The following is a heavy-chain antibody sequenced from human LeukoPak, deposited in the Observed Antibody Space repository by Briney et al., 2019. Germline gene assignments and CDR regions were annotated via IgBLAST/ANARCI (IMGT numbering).Heavy chain of an antibody. CDR3: ARKEGSSWSAYFDY. J-gene: IGHJ4*02. D-gene: IGHD6-13*01. Sequence: GGSLRLSCVASGFTFSSYWMNWVRQAPGKGLEWVANIKQDGSEKYYVDSVKGRFTISRDNAEKSLYLQMNSLRAEDTAVYYCARKEGSSWSAYFDYWGQGTLVTVSS. CDR1: GFTFSSYW. CDR2: IKQDGSEK. V-gene: IGHV3-7*01.